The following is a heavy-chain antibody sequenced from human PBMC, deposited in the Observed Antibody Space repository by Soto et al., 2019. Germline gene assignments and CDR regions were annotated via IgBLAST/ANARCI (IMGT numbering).Heavy chain of an antibody. Sequence: EVQLVESGGGLVQPGGSLRLSCAASGFTFSSYTMHWVRQAPGKGLECVSSISGNGGSTDYANSVKGRFKITRDNSKNTLFLQMGSLRVEDMAVCYCARRATYYYFDLWGRGTLVTVSS. V-gene: IGHV3-64*01. J-gene: IGHJ2*01. CDR1: GFTFSSYT. CDR2: ISGNGGST. CDR3: ARRATYYYFDL.